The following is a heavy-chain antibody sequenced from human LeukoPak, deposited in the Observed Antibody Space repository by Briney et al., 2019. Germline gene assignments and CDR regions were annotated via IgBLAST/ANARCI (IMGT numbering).Heavy chain of an antibody. Sequence: SETLSLTCTASGGSISNYYWKWIRQPPGKGLEWIGYVYYTGATNYNPSLKSRVTISLDTSKKQFSLKLNSVTAADTAMYYCARLDNGCWEYGAFDIWGQGTMVTVSS. V-gene: IGHV4-59*01. J-gene: IGHJ3*02. CDR2: VYYTGAT. CDR1: GGSISNYY. D-gene: IGHD2-2*03. CDR3: ARLDNGCWEYGAFDI.